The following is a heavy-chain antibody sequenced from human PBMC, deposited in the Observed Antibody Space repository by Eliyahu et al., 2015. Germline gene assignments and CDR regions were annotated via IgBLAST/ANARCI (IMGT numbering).Heavy chain of an antibody. D-gene: IGHD6-13*01. CDR1: GYTFPGXY. Sequence: QVQLVQSGAEVKKPGASVKVSCKASGYTFPGXYMHWVRQAPGQGLEWMGWINPNSGGTNYAQKFQGRVTMTRDTSISTAYMELSRLRSDDTAVYYCAREMGSSSWSYNWFDPWGQGTLVTVSS. CDR3: AREMGSSSWSYNWFDP. V-gene: IGHV1-2*02. J-gene: IGHJ5*02. CDR2: INPNSGGT.